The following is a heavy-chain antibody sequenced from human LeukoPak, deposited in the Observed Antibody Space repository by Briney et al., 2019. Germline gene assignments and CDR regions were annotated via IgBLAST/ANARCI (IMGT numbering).Heavy chain of an antibody. D-gene: IGHD3-22*01. CDR2: IYYSGST. Sequence: SETLSLTCTVSGGSISSSSYYWGWIRQPPGKGLEWIGSIYYSGSTYYNPSLKSRVTISVDTSKNQFSLKLSSVTAADTAVYYCASGSTMIDAFDIWGQGTMVTVSS. J-gene: IGHJ3*02. CDR3: ASGSTMIDAFDI. V-gene: IGHV4-39*01. CDR1: GGSISSSSYY.